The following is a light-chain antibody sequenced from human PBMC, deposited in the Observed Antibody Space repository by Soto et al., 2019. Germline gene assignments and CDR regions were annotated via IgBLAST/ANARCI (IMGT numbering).Light chain of an antibody. V-gene: IGLV3-1*01. J-gene: IGLJ2*01. CDR3: QAWDSSTVV. CDR2: QDS. Sequence: SYELTQPPSVSVSTGKTASITCSGDKLGDKYACWYQQKPGQSPVLVISQDSKRPSGIPERFSGSNSGNTATLTISGTQAMDEADYYCQAWDSSTVVFGGGTKLTVL. CDR1: KLGDKY.